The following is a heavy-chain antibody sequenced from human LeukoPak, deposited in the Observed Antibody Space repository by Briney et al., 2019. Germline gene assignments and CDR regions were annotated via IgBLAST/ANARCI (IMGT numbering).Heavy chain of an antibody. Sequence: SETLSLTCNVSGASISDYYWSWVRQSPEKGLEWIASLLYSGSTHYNPSLRSRVAISGDTSNNQFFLMLTSVTTTDTAVYYCARTGRRGYFDFWGRGTLVTVSS. CDR3: ARTGRRGYFDF. D-gene: IGHD1-14*01. J-gene: IGHJ2*01. CDR2: LLYSGST. V-gene: IGHV4-59*01. CDR1: GASISDYY.